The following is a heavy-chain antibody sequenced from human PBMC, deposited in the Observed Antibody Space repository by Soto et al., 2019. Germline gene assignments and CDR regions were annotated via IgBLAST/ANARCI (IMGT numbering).Heavy chain of an antibody. CDR1: GTTFSSYA. D-gene: IGHD6-13*01. J-gene: IGHJ4*02. CDR2: IIGSGGST. V-gene: IGHV3-23*01. CDR3: AKLGYSSSWYKGAYFDY. Sequence: GGSLRLSCAASGTTFSSYAMSWVRQAPGKGLGWVSAIIGSGGSTYYADPVKGRFTISRDNSKNALYLQMNSLRAEDTAVYYCAKLGYSSSWYKGAYFDYWGQGTLVTVSS.